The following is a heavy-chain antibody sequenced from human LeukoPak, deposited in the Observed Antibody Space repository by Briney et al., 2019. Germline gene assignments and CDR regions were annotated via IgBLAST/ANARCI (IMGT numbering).Heavy chain of an antibody. CDR2: IFPGDSEV. D-gene: IGHD5-24*01. CDR3: SRHRRARRHASYNEFDY. Sequence: GESLKISCKGSGYSFSNFWIAWVRQMPGKGLEWMGIIFPGDSEVRYSPSFRGQVTISVDRSINTAKLQWSSLKPSDTATYFCSRHRRARRHASYNEFDYWGRGTLVTVSS. J-gene: IGHJ4*02. V-gene: IGHV5-51*01. CDR1: GYSFSNFW.